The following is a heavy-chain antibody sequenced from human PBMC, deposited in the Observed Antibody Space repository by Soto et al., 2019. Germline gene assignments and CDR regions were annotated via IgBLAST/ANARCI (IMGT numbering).Heavy chain of an antibody. CDR2: ISAYNGNT. CDR1: GYTFTSYG. Sequence: GASVKVSCKASGYTFTSYGISWVRQAPGQGLEWVGWISAYNGNTNYAQKLQGRVTMTTDTSTSTAYMELRSLRSDDTAVYYCARDTGVLLRRPPNWFDPWGQGTLVTVSS. D-gene: IGHD3-10*01. J-gene: IGHJ5*02. V-gene: IGHV1-18*01. CDR3: ARDTGVLLRRPPNWFDP.